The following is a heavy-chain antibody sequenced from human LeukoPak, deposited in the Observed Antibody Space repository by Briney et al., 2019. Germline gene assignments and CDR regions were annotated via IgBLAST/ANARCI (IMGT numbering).Heavy chain of an antibody. J-gene: IGHJ6*03. CDR3: ARGIDCSGGSCSPTPREYCYYYYMDV. CDR1: GGTFSSYA. CDR2: IIPIFGTA. D-gene: IGHD2-15*01. Sequence: GASVKVSCKASGGTFSSYAISWVRQAPGQGLEWMGGIIPIFGTANYAQKFQGRATITADESTSTAYMELSSLRSEDTAVYYCARGIDCSGGSCSPTPREYCYYYYMDVWGKGTTVTISS. V-gene: IGHV1-69*13.